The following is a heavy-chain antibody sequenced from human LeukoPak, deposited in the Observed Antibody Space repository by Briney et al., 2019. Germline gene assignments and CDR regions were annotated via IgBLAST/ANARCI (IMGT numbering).Heavy chain of an antibody. D-gene: IGHD2-2*01. V-gene: IGHV4-59*12. CDR3: ARGPRMVAMNGYAFDI. CDR2: IYYSGST. CDR1: GGSISSYY. J-gene: IGHJ3*02. Sequence: MTSETLSLTCTVSGGSISSYYWSWIRQPPGKGLEWIGYIYYSGSTSYNPSLKSRVTMSVDTSKIQFSLNLTSVTAADTAMHYCARGPRMVAMNGYAFDIWGPGTTVIVSS.